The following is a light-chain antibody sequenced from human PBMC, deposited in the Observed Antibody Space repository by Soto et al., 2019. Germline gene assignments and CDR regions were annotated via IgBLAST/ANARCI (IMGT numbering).Light chain of an antibody. CDR2: GAS. J-gene: IGKJ2*01. CDR1: QSISRW. CDR3: QQYNASFPYT. Sequence: DIQMTQSPSTLSASVGDRVTITCRASQSISRWLAWYQQKPGTAPKLLIYGASTLESGVPSRFSGSRSGTEFTLTVSSLQPDDFATYYCQQYNASFPYTFGQGTKVDIK. V-gene: IGKV1-5*03.